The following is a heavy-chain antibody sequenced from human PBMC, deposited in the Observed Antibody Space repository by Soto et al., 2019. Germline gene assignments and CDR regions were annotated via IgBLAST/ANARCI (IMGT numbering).Heavy chain of an antibody. CDR1: GFTFSTNY. Sequence: GGSLRLSCAASGFTFSTNYMSWVRQAPGKGLEWVSIIYYGGTTYYADSVKGRFTISRDDSKNTLYLQMHSLRAEDTAVYYCARDYDTSRGDWAYYGIDVWGQGTLVTVSS. V-gene: IGHV3-66*01. D-gene: IGHD3-9*01. CDR2: IYYGGTT. J-gene: IGHJ6*02. CDR3: ARDYDTSRGDWAYYGIDV.